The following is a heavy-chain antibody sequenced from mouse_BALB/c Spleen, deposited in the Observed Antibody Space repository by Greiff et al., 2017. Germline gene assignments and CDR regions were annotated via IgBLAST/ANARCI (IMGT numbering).Heavy chain of an antibody. CDR1: GFTFSSFG. Sequence: VQLKESGGGLVQPGGSRKLSCAASGFTFSSFGMHWVRQAPEKGLEWVAYISSGSSTIYYADTVKGRFTISRDNPKNTLFLQMTSLRSEDTAMYYCARNDDFGYYFDYWGQGTTLTVSS. D-gene: IGHD2-3*01. CDR2: ISSGSSTI. CDR3: ARNDDFGYYFDY. V-gene: IGHV5-17*02. J-gene: IGHJ2*01.